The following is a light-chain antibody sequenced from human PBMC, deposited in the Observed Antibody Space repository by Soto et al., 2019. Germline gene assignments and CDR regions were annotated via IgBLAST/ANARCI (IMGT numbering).Light chain of an antibody. Sequence: EIVMTQSPATLSLSPGERATLSCRASESVSSSYLAWYQQKPGQAPRLLIYGASSRATGIPDRFSGSGSGTDFTLTISRLEPEDFAVYYCQQRSNWPITVGQGTRLEI. V-gene: IGKV3D-20*02. CDR2: GAS. CDR1: ESVSSSY. CDR3: QQRSNWPIT. J-gene: IGKJ5*01.